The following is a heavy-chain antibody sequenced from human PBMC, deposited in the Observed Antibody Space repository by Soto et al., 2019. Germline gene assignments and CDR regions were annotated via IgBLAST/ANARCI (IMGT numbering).Heavy chain of an antibody. Sequence: EVQLLESGGGLVQPGGSLRLSCAASGFTFSSYAMSWVRQAPGKGLEWVSAISGSGGSTYYADSVKGRFTISRDNSKNTLYLQMNSLSAEDTAVYYCATSGGSGNDAFDIWGQGTMVTVSS. J-gene: IGHJ3*02. CDR2: ISGSGGST. V-gene: IGHV3-23*01. CDR3: ATSGGSGNDAFDI. CDR1: GFTFSSYA. D-gene: IGHD2-15*01.